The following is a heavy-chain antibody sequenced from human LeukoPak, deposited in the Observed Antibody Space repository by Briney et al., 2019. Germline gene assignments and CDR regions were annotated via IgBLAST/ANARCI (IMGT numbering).Heavy chain of an antibody. Sequence: SETLSLTCAVYGGSFSGYYWSWIRQPPGKGPEWIGEINHSGSTNYNPSLKSRVTISVDTSKNQFSLKLSSVTAADTAVYYCARGLPTVTTSYYFDYWGQGTLVTVSS. V-gene: IGHV4-34*01. J-gene: IGHJ4*02. D-gene: IGHD4-17*01. CDR3: ARGLPTVTTSYYFDY. CDR1: GGSFSGYY. CDR2: INHSGST.